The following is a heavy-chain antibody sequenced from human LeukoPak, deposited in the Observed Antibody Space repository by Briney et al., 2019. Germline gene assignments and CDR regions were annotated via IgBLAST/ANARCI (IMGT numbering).Heavy chain of an antibody. D-gene: IGHD3-3*01. Sequence: PSETLSLTCTVSGGSITNNNYYWDWIRQPPGKGLEWIGDLYYSGSTHYNPSLKSRVTISVDTSKNQFSLKLSSVTAADTAVYYCARQRGRHITVFEFDPWGQGTLVTVSS. V-gene: IGHV4-39*01. CDR3: ARQRGRHITVFEFDP. CDR1: GGSITNNNYY. CDR2: LYYSGST. J-gene: IGHJ5*02.